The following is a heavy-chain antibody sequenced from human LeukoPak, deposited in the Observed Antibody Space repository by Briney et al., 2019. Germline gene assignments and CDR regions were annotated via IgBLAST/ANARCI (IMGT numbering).Heavy chain of an antibody. J-gene: IGHJ4*02. D-gene: IGHD1-7*01. Sequence: GGSLRLSCAASGFTFSSFAMSWVRQAPGEGLEWVANIKQDGSEKYYVDSVKGRFTISRDNAKNSLYLQMNSLRAEDTAVYYCAVSNWNYVALFDYWGQGTLVTVSS. V-gene: IGHV3-7*01. CDR2: IKQDGSEK. CDR1: GFTFSSFA. CDR3: AVSNWNYVALFDY.